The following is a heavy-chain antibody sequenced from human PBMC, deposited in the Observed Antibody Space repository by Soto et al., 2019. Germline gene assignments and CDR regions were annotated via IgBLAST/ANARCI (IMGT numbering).Heavy chain of an antibody. J-gene: IGHJ6*02. Sequence: PGVSLKISCNGSGYSFTGYWIAWVRQMPWKGLEWMGIIYPGDYDPRHSPSFQGHVTISADKSISTAYLQWSSLKASDTAMYYCARQLSHPPTYYYGMDVWGQGTTVTVS. CDR1: GYSFTGYW. V-gene: IGHV5-51*01. D-gene: IGHD3-16*02. CDR3: ARQLSHPPTYYYGMDV. CDR2: IYPGDYDP.